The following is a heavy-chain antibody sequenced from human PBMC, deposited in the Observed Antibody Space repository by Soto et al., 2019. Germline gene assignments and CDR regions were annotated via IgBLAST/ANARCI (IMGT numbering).Heavy chain of an antibody. D-gene: IGHD2-2*02. CDR2: IIPILGIA. V-gene: IGHV1-69*02. CDR3: AMEYCSSTSCYRDY. CDR1: GGTFSSYT. J-gene: IGHJ4*02. Sequence: SVKVSCKASGGTFSSYTISCVRHAPGQGLEWMGRIIPILGIANYAQKFQGRVTITADKSTSTAYMELSSLRSEDTAVYYCAMEYCSSTSCYRDYWGQGTLVTVSS.